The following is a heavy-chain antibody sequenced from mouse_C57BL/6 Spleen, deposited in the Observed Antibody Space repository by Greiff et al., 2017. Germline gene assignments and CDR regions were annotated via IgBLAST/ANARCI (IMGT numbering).Heavy chain of an antibody. D-gene: IGHD2-3*01. CDR2: IDPSDSYT. CDR3: ARFGDGYYYFDY. J-gene: IGHJ2*01. CDR1: GYTFTSYW. Sequence: QVQLQQPGAELVMPGASVKLSCKASGYTFTSYWMHWVKQRPGQGLEWIGEIDPSDSYTNYNQKFKGKSTLTVDKSSSTAYMQLSSLTSEDSAVYYCARFGDGYYYFDYWGQGTTLTVSS. V-gene: IGHV1-69*01.